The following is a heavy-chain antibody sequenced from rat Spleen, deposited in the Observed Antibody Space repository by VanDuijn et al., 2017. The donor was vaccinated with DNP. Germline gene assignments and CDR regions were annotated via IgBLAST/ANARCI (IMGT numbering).Heavy chain of an antibody. D-gene: IGHD1-1*01. J-gene: IGHJ1*01. CDR3: GRHDYSGDWYFAF. Sequence: EVQLVESGGGLVQPGRSLKLSCAASGFTFSDHNMAWVRQAPKKGLEWVATINYDGSNTYYRDSVKGRFTISRDNAKSTLYLQMDSLRSEDTAAYFCGRHDYSGDWYFAFWGPGTMVTVSS. CDR1: GFTFSDHN. V-gene: IGHV5-7*01. CDR2: INYDGSNT.